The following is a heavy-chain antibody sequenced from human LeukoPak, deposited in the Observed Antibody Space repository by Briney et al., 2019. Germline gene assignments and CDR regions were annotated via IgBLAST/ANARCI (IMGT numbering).Heavy chain of an antibody. D-gene: IGHD6-19*01. CDR1: GYTFTSYY. CDR3: ARLRARFAVAGNPTYYYYYGMDV. CDR2: INPSGGST. Sequence: ASVTVSCKASGYTFTSYYMRWVRQAPGQGLEWMGIINPSGGSTIYAQKFQGRVTMTRDTSTSTVYMELSSLRSEDTAVYYCARLRARFAVAGNPTYYYYYGMDVWGQGTTVTVSS. J-gene: IGHJ6*02. V-gene: IGHV1-46*01.